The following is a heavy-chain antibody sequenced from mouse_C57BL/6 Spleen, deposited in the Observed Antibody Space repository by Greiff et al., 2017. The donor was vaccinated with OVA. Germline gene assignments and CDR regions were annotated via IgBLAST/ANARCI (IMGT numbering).Heavy chain of an antibody. V-gene: IGHV1-42*01. Sequence: EVQLQQSGPELVKPGASVKISCKASGYSFTGYYMNWVKQSPEKSLEWIGEINPSTGGTTYNQKFKAKATLTVDKSSSTAYMQLKSLTSEDSAVYYCATDGYYPFAYWGQGTLVTVSA. CDR3: ATDGYYPFAY. CDR2: INPSTGGT. D-gene: IGHD2-3*01. J-gene: IGHJ3*01. CDR1: GYSFTGYY.